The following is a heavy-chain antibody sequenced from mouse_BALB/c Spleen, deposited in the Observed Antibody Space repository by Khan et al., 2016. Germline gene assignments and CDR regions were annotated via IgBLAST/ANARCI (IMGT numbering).Heavy chain of an antibody. CDR2: INPDSSTI. J-gene: IGHJ3*01. D-gene: IGHD1-2*01. V-gene: IGHV4-1*02. Sequence: EVQLQESGGGLVQPGGSLKLSCAASGFDFSRYWMSWVRQAPGKGLEWIGAINPDSSTINYTPSLKDKFIISRDNAKNTLYLQMSKVRSEDTALSCCARLHYDGRFAYWGQGTLVTVSA. CDR3: ARLHYDGRFAY. CDR1: GFDFSRYW.